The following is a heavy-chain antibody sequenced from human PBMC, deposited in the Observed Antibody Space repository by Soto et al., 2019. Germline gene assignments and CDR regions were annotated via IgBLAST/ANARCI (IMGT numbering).Heavy chain of an antibody. CDR1: GFSLSNARMG. V-gene: IGHV2-26*01. CDR2: IFSNDEK. D-gene: IGHD2-15*01. Sequence: QVTLKESGPVLVKPTETLTLTCTLSGFSLSNARMGVSWIRQPPGKALEWLAHIFSNDEKSYSTSLKSRLTISKDTSKSQVVLTMTNMDSVDTATYYCARLHGGKAAFDIWGHGTMVTVSS. J-gene: IGHJ3*02. CDR3: ARLHGGKAAFDI.